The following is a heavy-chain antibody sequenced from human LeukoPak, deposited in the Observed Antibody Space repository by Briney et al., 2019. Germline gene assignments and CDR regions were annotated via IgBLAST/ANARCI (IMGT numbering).Heavy chain of an antibody. Sequence: SETLSLTCTVSGGAISSYYCSWIRHPPGKGLEWIGYIYYTGNTNYNPSLKSRVTMSVDTSKNQFSLKLSSVTAADTAVYYCARDRSPEYYYGMDVWGQGTTVTVSS. CDR1: GGAISSYY. CDR3: ARDRSPEYYYGMDV. J-gene: IGHJ6*02. D-gene: IGHD1-14*01. CDR2: IYYTGNT. V-gene: IGHV4-59*01.